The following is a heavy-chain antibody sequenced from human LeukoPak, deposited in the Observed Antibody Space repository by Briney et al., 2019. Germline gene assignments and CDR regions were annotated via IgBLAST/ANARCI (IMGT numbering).Heavy chain of an antibody. CDR1: GGTFSSYA. Sequence: AAVNVSFKASGGTFSSYAISWVRQAPGQGLEWMGGIIPIFGTANYAQKFQGRVTITTDESTSTAYMELSSLRSEDTAVYYCARDRVRGYSYGGFDYWGQGTLVTVSS. D-gene: IGHD5-18*01. CDR3: ARDRVRGYSYGGFDY. J-gene: IGHJ4*02. CDR2: IIPIFGTA. V-gene: IGHV1-69*05.